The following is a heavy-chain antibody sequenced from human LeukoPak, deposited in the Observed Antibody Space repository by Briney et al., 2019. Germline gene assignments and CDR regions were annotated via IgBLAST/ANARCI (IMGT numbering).Heavy chain of an antibody. CDR3: ARDDEYDFWSGYDQTTIPVRFDY. CDR1: GYTFTSYG. J-gene: IGHJ4*02. Sequence: ASVKVSCKASGYTFTSYGISWVRQAPGQGLEWMGWISAYNGNKIYAQKLQGRVTMTTDTSTSTAYMELRSLRSDDTAVYYCARDDEYDFWSGYDQTTIPVRFDYWGQGTLVTVSS. V-gene: IGHV1-18*01. CDR2: ISAYNGNK. D-gene: IGHD3-3*01.